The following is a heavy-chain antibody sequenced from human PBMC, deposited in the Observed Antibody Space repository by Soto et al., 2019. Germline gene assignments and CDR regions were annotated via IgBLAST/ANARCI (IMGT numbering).Heavy chain of an antibody. V-gene: IGHV1-18*01. D-gene: IGHD6-13*01. CDR1: GYTFTSYG. CDR2: ISAYNGNT. J-gene: IGHJ3*02. Sequence: QVQLVQSGAEVKKPGASVKVSCKASGYTFTSYGISWVRQAPGQGLEWMGWISAYNGNTNYAQKLQGRVTMTTDTSTSTAYMELRSLRSDDTAVYYCASDGEGRISWYSSSWLDAFDIWGQGTMVTVSS. CDR3: ASDGEGRISWYSSSWLDAFDI.